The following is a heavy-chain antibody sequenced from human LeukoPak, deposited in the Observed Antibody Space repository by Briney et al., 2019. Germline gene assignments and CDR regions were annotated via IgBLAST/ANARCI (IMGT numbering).Heavy chain of an antibody. Sequence: AAVKVSCKASGYTFISSEINWVRQATGQGLEWMGWMNPNNGDTGYAQKFQGRVTISRDTSISTAYMELSSLRSEDTAVYYCARGRAGGSYSFDPWGQGTLVTVSS. CDR3: ARGRAGGSYSFDP. CDR1: GYTFISSE. J-gene: IGHJ5*02. D-gene: IGHD1-26*01. V-gene: IGHV1-8*01. CDR2: MNPNNGDT.